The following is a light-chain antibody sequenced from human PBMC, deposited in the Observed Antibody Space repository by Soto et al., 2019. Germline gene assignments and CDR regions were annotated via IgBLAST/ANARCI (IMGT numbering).Light chain of an antibody. Sequence: EIVMTQSPATLSVSPGETATLSCRASQSVSSNLAWYQQKPGQAPSLLIYDASNRATGIPARFSGSGSGTDFTLTISSLEPEDFAVYYCQQRSNWPTFGQGTRLEIK. CDR2: DAS. CDR1: QSVSSN. J-gene: IGKJ5*01. V-gene: IGKV3-11*01. CDR3: QQRSNWPT.